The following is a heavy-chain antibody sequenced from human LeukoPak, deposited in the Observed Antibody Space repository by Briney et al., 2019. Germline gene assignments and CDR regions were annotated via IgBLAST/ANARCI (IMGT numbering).Heavy chain of an antibody. V-gene: IGHV1-69*06. D-gene: IGHD2/OR15-2a*01. J-gene: IGHJ4*02. Sequence: PVKASSTASGGTFTTDAISRVRQAPGQGLEWMGRIIPMFGTAVYAQKFEARGRVTMTADTSTSTAYMELRSLRSEDTAVYYCGRYCTSTTCPDRLDYWGQGTLVTVSS. CDR2: IIPMFGTA. CDR1: GGTFTTDA. CDR3: GRYCTSTTCPDRLDY.